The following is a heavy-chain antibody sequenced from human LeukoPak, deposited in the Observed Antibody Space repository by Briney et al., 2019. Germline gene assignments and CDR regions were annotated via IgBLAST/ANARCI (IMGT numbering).Heavy chain of an antibody. CDR2: ISWNSRSI. V-gene: IGHV3-9*01. D-gene: IGHD1-26*01. CDR1: GFTFDDYA. Sequence: GGSLRLSCTASGFTFDDYAMHWVRQVPGNGLDWVASISWNSRSIDYADSVKGRFIVSRDNAQNSVSLQMNSLRPEDTAFYYCVKDIFRGTYSGFDYWGQGTLVTVSS. CDR3: VKDIFRGTYSGFDY. J-gene: IGHJ4*02.